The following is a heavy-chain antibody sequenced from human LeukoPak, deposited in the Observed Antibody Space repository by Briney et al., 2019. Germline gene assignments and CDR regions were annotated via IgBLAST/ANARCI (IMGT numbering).Heavy chain of an antibody. V-gene: IGHV4-39*07. CDR2: IYYSGST. Sequence: PSETLSLTCTVSGGSISSSSYYWGWIRQPPGKGLEWIGSIYYSGSTYYNPSLKSRVTISVDTSKNQFSLKLSSVTAADTAVYYCARVRSSSWPPGHVYMDVWGKGTTVTVSS. CDR3: ARVRSSSWPPGHVYMDV. CDR1: GGSISSSSYY. D-gene: IGHD6-13*01. J-gene: IGHJ6*03.